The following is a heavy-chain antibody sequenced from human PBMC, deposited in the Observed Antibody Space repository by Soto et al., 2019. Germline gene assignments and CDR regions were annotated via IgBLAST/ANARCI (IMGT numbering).Heavy chain of an antibody. CDR3: ARDEPNSGWYFTDAFDI. CDR2: MNPNSGNT. J-gene: IGHJ3*02. CDR1: GYTFTSYD. V-gene: IGHV1-8*01. Sequence: ASVKVSCKASGYTFTSYDINWVRQATGQGLEWMGWMNPNSGNTGYAQKFQGRVTMTRNTSISTAYMELSSLRSEDTAVYYCARDEPNSGWYFTDAFDIWGQGTVVTVSS. D-gene: IGHD6-19*01.